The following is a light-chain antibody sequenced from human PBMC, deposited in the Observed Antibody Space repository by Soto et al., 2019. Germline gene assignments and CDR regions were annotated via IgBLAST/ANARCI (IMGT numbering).Light chain of an antibody. V-gene: IGKV3-15*01. CDR3: QQYNNWPRT. CDR2: GAS. Sequence: EIVMTQSPATLSVSPGERATLSCRASQSVSSNLAWYQQKPGQAPRLVIYGASTRGTGIPARFSGSGSGTEFTLTISSLQSEDLAVYYCQQYNNWPRTFGQGTKVEIK. J-gene: IGKJ1*01. CDR1: QSVSSN.